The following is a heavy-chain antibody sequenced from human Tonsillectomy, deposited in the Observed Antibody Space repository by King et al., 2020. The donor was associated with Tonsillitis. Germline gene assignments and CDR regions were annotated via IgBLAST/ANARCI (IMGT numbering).Heavy chain of an antibody. CDR2: IYSSGST. CDR3: ARSWYYFDY. J-gene: IGHJ4*02. V-gene: IGHV4-59*01. D-gene: IGHD6-13*01. Sequence: QVQLVESSPGLVKPSETLSLTCSVSGDSITNYYWSWVRQPPGQGLEWIAFIYSSGSTNYNPSLKSRVTISIETSKNQFSLKLNSVTAADTAVYYCARSWYYFDYWGQGTLVTVSS. CDR1: GDSITNYY.